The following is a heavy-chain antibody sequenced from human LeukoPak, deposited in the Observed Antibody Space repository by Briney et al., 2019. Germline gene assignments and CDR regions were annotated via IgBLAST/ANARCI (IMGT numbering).Heavy chain of an antibody. CDR2: IKQDGSEK. CDR3: ARGIVGATPPLDY. CDR1: GFTFSSYW. J-gene: IGHJ4*02. Sequence: PGGSLRLSCAASGFTFSSYWMSWVRQAPGTGLEWVANIKQDGSEKYYVDSVKGRFTISRDNAKNSLYLQMNSLRAEDTAVYYCARGIVGATPPLDYWGQGTLVTVSS. V-gene: IGHV3-7*01. D-gene: IGHD1-26*01.